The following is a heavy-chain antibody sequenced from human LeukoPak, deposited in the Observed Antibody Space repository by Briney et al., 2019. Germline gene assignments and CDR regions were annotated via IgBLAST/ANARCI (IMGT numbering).Heavy chain of an antibody. V-gene: IGHV4-34*01. CDR1: GGSFSGYY. J-gene: IGHJ4*02. Sequence: SETLSLTCAVYGGSFSGYYWSWIRQPPGKGLEWIGEINHSGSTNYNPSLKSRVTISVDTSKNQFSLKLSSVTAADTAVYYCARHGPYDILTGYYNYFDYWGQGTLVTVSS. CDR3: ARHGPYDILTGYYNYFDY. CDR2: INHSGST. D-gene: IGHD3-9*01.